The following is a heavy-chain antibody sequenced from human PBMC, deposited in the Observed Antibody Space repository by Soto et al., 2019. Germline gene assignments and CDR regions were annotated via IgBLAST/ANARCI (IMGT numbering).Heavy chain of an antibody. V-gene: IGHV1-69*13. D-gene: IGHD6-13*01. CDR1: GGTFSSYA. CDR3: ARVRQQLVPFPYDAFDI. Sequence: ASVNVSCKASGGTFSSYAISWVRQAPGQGLEWMGGIIPIFGTANYAQKFQGRVTITADESTSTAYMELSSLRSEDTAVYYCARVRQQLVPFPYDAFDIWGQGTMVTVSS. J-gene: IGHJ3*02. CDR2: IIPIFGTA.